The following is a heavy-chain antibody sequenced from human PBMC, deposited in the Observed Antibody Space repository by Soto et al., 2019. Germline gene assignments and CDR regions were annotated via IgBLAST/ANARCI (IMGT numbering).Heavy chain of an antibody. CDR2: INAGNGNT. D-gene: IGHD6-19*01. Sequence: QVQLVQSGAEEKKPGASVKVSCKASGYTFTGYAMHWGRQAPGQRLEWMVWINAGNGNTNDSPKFQVRVTITKDTAASPAYLEPSSLRSEDTAVYYCERAVAVPADVGYWGQGTLVTVSS. CDR1: GYTFTGYA. CDR3: ERAVAVPADVGY. V-gene: IGHV1-3*05. J-gene: IGHJ4*02.